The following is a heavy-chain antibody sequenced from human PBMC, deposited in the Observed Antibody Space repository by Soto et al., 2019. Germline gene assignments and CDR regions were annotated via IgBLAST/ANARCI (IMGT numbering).Heavy chain of an antibody. CDR1: GDSITSDKW. D-gene: IGHD6-13*01. CDR2: IYHSGST. J-gene: IGHJ4*02. CDR3: ARGETQQQRDY. V-gene: IGHV4-4*02. Sequence: QVQLQESGPRLVKPSGTLSLTCAVSGDSITSDKWWSWIRQPPGKGLQWIGEIYHSGSTKYNPSLKSRVIISVDKSKNQFSLKLSSVTAADTAVYYCARGETQQQRDYWGQGTLVTVSS.